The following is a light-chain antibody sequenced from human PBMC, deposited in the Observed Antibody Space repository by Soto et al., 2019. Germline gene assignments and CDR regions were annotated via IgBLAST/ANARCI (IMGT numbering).Light chain of an antibody. V-gene: IGLV2-11*01. Sequence: QSVLTQPRSVSGSPGQSITPSCDGSTSDVGAYNLVSWYQQHPGEAPKLMIYDVIKRPSGVPYRFSGSKSGNTASLTISGLQADDEADYYCCSYAGNFIWVFGGGTKVTV. CDR3: CSYAGNFIWV. CDR2: DVI. J-gene: IGLJ3*02. CDR1: TSDVGAYNL.